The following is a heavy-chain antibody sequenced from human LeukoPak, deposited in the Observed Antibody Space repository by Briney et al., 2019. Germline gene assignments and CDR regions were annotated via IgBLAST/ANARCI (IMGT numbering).Heavy chain of an antibody. D-gene: IGHD3-22*01. CDR2: IKSKTDGGTT. Sequence: PGGSLRLSCAASGFTFSNAWMSWARQAPGKGLEWVGRIKSKTDGGTTDYAAPVKGRFTISRDDSKNTLYLQMNSLKTEDTAVYYCTTDPLRITMIVAFDYWGQGTLVTVSS. CDR1: GFTFSNAW. CDR3: TTDPLRITMIVAFDY. V-gene: IGHV3-15*01. J-gene: IGHJ4*02.